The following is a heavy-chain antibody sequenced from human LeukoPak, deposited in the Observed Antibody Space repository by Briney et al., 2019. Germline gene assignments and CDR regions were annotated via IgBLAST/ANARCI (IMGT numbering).Heavy chain of an antibody. V-gene: IGHV3-23*01. J-gene: IGHJ4*02. CDR1: GLTFSSYA. Sequence: GGSLRLSCAASGLTFSSYAMSWVRQAPGKGLEWVSAISGSGGSTYYADSVKGRFTISRDNSKNTLYLQMNSLRAEDTAVYYCAKDGPGGDLGDYFDYWGQGTLVTVSS. CDR3: AKDGPGGDLGDYFDY. CDR2: ISGSGGST. D-gene: IGHD2-21*02.